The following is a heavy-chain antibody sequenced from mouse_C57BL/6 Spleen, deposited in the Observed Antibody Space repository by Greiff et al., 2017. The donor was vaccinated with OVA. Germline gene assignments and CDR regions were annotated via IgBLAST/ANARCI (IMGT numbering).Heavy chain of an antibody. CDR3: ARTKPMYYYGSSPFAY. D-gene: IGHD1-1*01. V-gene: IGHV1-18*01. J-gene: IGHJ3*01. CDR2: INPNNGGT. Sequence: VQLQQSGPELVKPGASVKIPCKASGYTFTDYNMDWVKQSHGKSLEWIGDINPNNGGTIYNQKFKGKATLTVDKSSSTAYMELRSLTSEDTAVYYCARTKPMYYYGSSPFAYWGQGTLVTVSA. CDR1: GYTFTDYN.